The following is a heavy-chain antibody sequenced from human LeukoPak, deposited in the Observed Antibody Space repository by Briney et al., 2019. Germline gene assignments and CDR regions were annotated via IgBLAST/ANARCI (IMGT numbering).Heavy chain of an antibody. Sequence: GGSLRLSCAASGFTVSSNYMSWVRQAPGKGLERVSVIYSGGSTYYGDSVKGRFTISRDNSKNTLYLQMNSLRAEDTAVYYCAREPRTSTVTTIGYWGQGTLVTVSS. D-gene: IGHD4-17*01. J-gene: IGHJ4*02. CDR2: IYSGGST. CDR3: AREPRTSTVTTIGY. CDR1: GFTVSSNY. V-gene: IGHV3-53*01.